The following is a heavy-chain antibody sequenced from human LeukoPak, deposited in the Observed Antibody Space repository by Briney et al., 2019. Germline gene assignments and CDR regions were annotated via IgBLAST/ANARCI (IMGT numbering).Heavy chain of an antibody. CDR3: ANHLACGSTSCPSFDY. J-gene: IGHJ4*02. D-gene: IGHD2-2*01. V-gene: IGHV3-21*01. CDR2: ISDDSNYI. Sequence: GGSLRLSCAASGFTFSDYSMNWVRQAPGKGLEWVSSISDDSNYIYYADSVKGRFTISRDNAKNSLYLQMNSLRAEDTAVYYCANHLACGSTSCPSFDYWGQGTPVTVSS. CDR1: GFTFSDYS.